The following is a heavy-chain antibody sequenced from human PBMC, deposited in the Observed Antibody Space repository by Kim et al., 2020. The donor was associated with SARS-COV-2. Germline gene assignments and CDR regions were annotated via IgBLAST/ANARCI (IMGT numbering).Heavy chain of an antibody. Sequence: SVKVSCKAAGDTFHGYSINWLRQAPGQGLEWMGGIIPVFGTANYAQKFQGRVTISADASMTTVYMEMRSLRSDDMAVYFCARSREIGMCVWGQRTTISV. D-gene: IGHD1-26*01. J-gene: IGHJ6*02. CDR1: GDTFHGYS. CDR3: ARSREIGMCV. CDR2: IIPVFGTA. V-gene: IGHV1-69*13.